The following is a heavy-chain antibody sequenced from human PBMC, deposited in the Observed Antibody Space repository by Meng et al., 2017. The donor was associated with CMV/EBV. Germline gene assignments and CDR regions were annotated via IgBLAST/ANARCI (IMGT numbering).Heavy chain of an antibody. CDR1: GFTFSNYW. Sequence: GESLKISCAASGFTFSNYWMSWVRQAPGKGLEWVANIKQDGSEKHYVDSVKGRFTISRDNAKNSVFLQMNSLRVENTAVYYCARICVTGSACYHFDYWGQGTLVTVSS. D-gene: IGHD2-15*01. V-gene: IGHV3-7*01. CDR2: IKQDGSEK. CDR3: ARICVTGSACYHFDY. J-gene: IGHJ4*02.